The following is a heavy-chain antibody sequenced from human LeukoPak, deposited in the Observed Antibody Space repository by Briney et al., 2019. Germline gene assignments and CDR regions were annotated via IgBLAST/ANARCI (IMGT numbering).Heavy chain of an antibody. Sequence: SQTLSLTCAISGDSVSSNSVTWNWIRQSPSRGLEWLGRTYYRSKWYNDYAVSVKSRITINPDTSKNQFSLQLNSVTPEDTAVYYCARVGYSSGSNWFDPWGQGTLVTVSS. V-gene: IGHV6-1*01. D-gene: IGHD6-19*01. J-gene: IGHJ5*02. CDR2: TYYRSKWYN. CDR3: ARVGYSSGSNWFDP. CDR1: GDSVSSNSVT.